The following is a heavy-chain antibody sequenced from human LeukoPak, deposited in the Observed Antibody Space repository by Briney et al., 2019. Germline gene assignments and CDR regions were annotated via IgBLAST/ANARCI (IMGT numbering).Heavy chain of an antibody. CDR3: AKDQLLWFGELLYPDY. D-gene: IGHD3-10*01. Sequence: PGGSLRLSCAASGFTFSSYWMHWVRQAPGKGLVWVSRINSDGSSTSYADSVKGRFTISRDNAKSTLYLQMNSLRAEDTAVYYCAKDQLLWFGELLYPDYWGQGTLVTVSS. CDR1: GFTFSSYW. J-gene: IGHJ4*02. CDR2: INSDGSST. V-gene: IGHV3-74*01.